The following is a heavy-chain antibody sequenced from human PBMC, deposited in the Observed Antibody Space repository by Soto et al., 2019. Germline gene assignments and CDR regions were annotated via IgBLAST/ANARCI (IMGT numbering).Heavy chain of an antibody. Sequence: ASVKVSCKASGYTFTGYYMHWVRQAPGQGLEWMGWINPNSGGTNYAQKFQGRVTMTRDTSISTAYMELSRLRSDDTAVYYCARGWYSSSWYYYYYGMDVWGQGTTVTVSS. D-gene: IGHD6-13*01. V-gene: IGHV1-2*02. CDR1: GYTFTGYY. J-gene: IGHJ6*02. CDR3: ARGWYSSSWYYYYYGMDV. CDR2: INPNSGGT.